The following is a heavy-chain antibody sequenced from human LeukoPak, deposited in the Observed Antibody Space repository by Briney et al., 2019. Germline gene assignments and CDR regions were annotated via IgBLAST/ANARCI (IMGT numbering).Heavy chain of an antibody. D-gene: IGHD6-13*01. CDR2: ISGSGGST. CDR1: GFTFSSYA. CDR3: ARAPPRIAAAGTTPPFDY. Sequence: GGSLRLSCAASGFTFSSYAMSWVRQAPGKGLEWVSAISGSGGSTYYADSVKGRFTISRDNAKNTLYLQMNSLRAEDTAVYYCARAPPRIAAAGTTPPFDYWGQGTLVTVSS. V-gene: IGHV3-23*01. J-gene: IGHJ4*02.